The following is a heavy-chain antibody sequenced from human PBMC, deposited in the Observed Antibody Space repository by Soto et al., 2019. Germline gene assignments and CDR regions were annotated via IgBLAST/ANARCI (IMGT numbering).Heavy chain of an antibody. CDR1: GFTFSSYA. V-gene: IGHV3-30-3*01. CDR2: ISYDGSNK. J-gene: IGHJ4*02. D-gene: IGHD1-26*01. CDR3: ARDRGGSYSAYFDY. Sequence: QVQLVESGGGVVQPGRSLRLSCAASGFTFSSYAMHWVRQAPGKGLEWVAVISYDGSNKYYADSVKGRFTISRDNSKNKRYLQMNSLRAEETAVYYCARDRGGSYSAYFDYWGQGTLVTVSS.